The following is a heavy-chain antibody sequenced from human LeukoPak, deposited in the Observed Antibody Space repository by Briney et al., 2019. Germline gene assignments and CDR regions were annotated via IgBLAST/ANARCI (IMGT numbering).Heavy chain of an antibody. J-gene: IGHJ4*02. V-gene: IGHV5-51*01. CDR2: IYPGDSDT. CDR3: ARRRAAAEYFDY. CDR1: AYSFTNYW. D-gene: IGHD6-13*01. Sequence: GESLKISCKGSAYSFTNYWTAWVRQMPGKGLEWVGIIYPGDSDTRYSPSFEGQVTISADKSISTAYLQWSSLKGSDTAMYYCARRRAAAEYFDYWGQGTLVTVSS.